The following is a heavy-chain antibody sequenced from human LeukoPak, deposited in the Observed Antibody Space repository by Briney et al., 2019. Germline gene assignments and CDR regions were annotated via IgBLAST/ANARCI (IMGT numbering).Heavy chain of an antibody. J-gene: IGHJ5*02. Sequence: SETLSLTCAVYGGSFSGYYWSWIRQPPGKGLEWIGEINHSGSTNYNPSLKSRVTISVDTSKNQFSLKLSSVTAADTAVYYCARVVALYYGSGSYYNRGPWWFDPWGQGTLVTVSS. D-gene: IGHD3-10*01. CDR1: GGSFSGYY. CDR3: ARVVALYYGSGSYYNRGPWWFDP. V-gene: IGHV4-34*01. CDR2: INHSGST.